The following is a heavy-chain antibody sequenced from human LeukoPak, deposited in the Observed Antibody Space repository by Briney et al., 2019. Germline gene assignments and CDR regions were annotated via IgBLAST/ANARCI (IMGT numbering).Heavy chain of an antibody. J-gene: IGHJ3*02. CDR2: IWYDGSNK. D-gene: IGHD3-10*01. Sequence: GGSLRLSCAASGFTFSSYGMHWVRQAPGKGLEWVAVIWYDGSNKYYADSVKGRFTISRDNSKNTLYLQMNSLRAEDTAVYYCASEVLARGSDAFDIWGQGTMVTVSS. CDR3: ASEVLARGSDAFDI. CDR1: GFTFSSYG. V-gene: IGHV3-33*01.